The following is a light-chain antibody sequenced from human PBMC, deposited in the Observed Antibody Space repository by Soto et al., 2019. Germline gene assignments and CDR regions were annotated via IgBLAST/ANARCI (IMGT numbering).Light chain of an antibody. V-gene: IGKV3-11*01. CDR1: QSVSSY. J-gene: IGKJ3*01. CDR3: QQRSNWPPVFT. CDR2: DAS. Sequence: EIVLTQSPATLSLSPGERATLSCRASQSVSSYLAWYQQKPGQAPRPLIYDASNMATGIPARFSGSGSGTDFTLTISSLEPEDFAVYYCQQRSNWPPVFTCGPGTKVDIK.